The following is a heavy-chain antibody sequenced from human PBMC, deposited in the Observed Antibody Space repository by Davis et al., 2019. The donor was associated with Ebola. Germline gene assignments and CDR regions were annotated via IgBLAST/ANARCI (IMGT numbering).Heavy chain of an antibody. V-gene: IGHV1-69*02. CDR2: IIPILGIA. Sequence: SVKVSCKASGYTFTSYYMHWVRQAPGQGLEWMGRIIPILGIANYAQKFQGRVTITADKSTSTVYMELSSLRSEDTAVYYCFTGTTSGYWGQGTLVTVSS. CDR3: FTGTTSGY. J-gene: IGHJ4*02. D-gene: IGHD1-1*01. CDR1: GYTFTSYY.